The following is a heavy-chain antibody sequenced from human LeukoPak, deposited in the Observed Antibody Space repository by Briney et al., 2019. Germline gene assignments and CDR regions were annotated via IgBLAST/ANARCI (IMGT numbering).Heavy chain of an antibody. CDR2: INHSGST. J-gene: IGHJ4*02. Sequence: SETLSLTCAVYGGSFSGYYWSWIRQPPGKGLEWIGEINHSGSTNYNPSLKSRVTISVDTSKNQFSLKLGSVTAADTAVYYCASSHYYGSGSYYPHYWGQGTLVTVSS. CDR3: ASSHYYGSGSYYPHY. CDR1: GGSFSGYY. V-gene: IGHV4-34*01. D-gene: IGHD3-10*01.